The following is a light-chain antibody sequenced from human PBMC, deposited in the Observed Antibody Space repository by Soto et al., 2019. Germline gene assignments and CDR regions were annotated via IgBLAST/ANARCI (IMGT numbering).Light chain of an antibody. CDR3: QQYHD. V-gene: IGKV1-5*03. CDR1: QSISTW. CDR2: QTS. Sequence: DNQMTQSPSTLSASVGDRVTITCRASQSISTWLAWYQQKPGKAPKVLIHQTSILQDGVPSRFSGTGSGTEFTLTIDSLQPDEFATYYCQQYHDFGQGTKLEI. J-gene: IGKJ2*01.